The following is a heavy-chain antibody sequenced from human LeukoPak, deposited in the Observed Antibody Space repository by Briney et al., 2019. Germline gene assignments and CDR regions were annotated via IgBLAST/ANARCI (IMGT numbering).Heavy chain of an antibody. J-gene: IGHJ6*04. D-gene: IGHD3-10*02. CDR1: GFTVSSNY. CDR2: ISSSGRTI. Sequence: PGGSLRLSCAASGFTVSSNYMSWVRQAPGKGLEWVSYISSSGRTIYYADSVKGRFTISRDNAKNSLYLQMNSLRAEDTAVYYCAELGITMIGGVWGKGTTVTISS. CDR3: AELGITMIGGV. V-gene: IGHV3-11*04.